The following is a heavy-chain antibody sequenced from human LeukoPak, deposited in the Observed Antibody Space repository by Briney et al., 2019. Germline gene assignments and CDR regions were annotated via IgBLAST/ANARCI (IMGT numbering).Heavy chain of an antibody. V-gene: IGHV3-48*01. CDR2: ISSSSSSM. CDR1: GFSFSSYS. CDR3: ARENRDSNGWT. D-gene: IGHD6-19*01. J-gene: IGHJ4*02. Sequence: GRSLRLSCAASGFSFSSYSMNWVRQAPDKGLHWISYISSSSSSMIYADSVKGRFTISRDNGKNSVFLQMTSLRVEDTGLYYCARENRDSNGWTWGQGTLVIVSS.